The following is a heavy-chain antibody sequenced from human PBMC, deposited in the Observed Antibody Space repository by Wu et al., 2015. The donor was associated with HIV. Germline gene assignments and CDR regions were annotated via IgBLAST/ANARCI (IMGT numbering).Heavy chain of an antibody. V-gene: IGHV1-24*01. CDR2: FDPEDDEI. D-gene: IGHD6-13*01. J-gene: IGHJ4*02. Sequence: QVQLVQSGAEVKKPGASVKVSCKVSEYTLTELSIHWVRQAPGKGLEWMGGFDPEDDEIIYAQRFQGRVTMTEDTSTDTVYMELSSLRSEDTAVYYCATAVAYDYSSSWYYFDYWGQGTLVTVSS. CDR3: ATAVAYDYSSSWYYFDY. CDR1: EYTLTELS.